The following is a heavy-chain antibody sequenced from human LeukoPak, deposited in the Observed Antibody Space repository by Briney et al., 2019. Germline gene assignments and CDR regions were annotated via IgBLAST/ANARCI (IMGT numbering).Heavy chain of an antibody. Sequence: SETLSLTCTVSGGSTRSYYWSWIRQPPGKGLEWIGYIYYSGSTNYNPSLKSRVTISVDTSNNQFSLKLSSVTAADTAVYFCARQDYYYYGMDVWGQGTTVTVSS. J-gene: IGHJ6*02. CDR3: ARQDYYYYGMDV. CDR1: GGSTRSYY. CDR2: IYYSGST. V-gene: IGHV4-59*08.